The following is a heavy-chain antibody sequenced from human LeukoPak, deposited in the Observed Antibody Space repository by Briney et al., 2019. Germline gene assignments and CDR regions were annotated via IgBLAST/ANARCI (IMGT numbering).Heavy chain of an antibody. CDR1: GFTFSRYS. Sequence: GGSLSLSCAASGFTFSRYSMNWVRQAPGEGLEWVSSITSDSSYIFYADSVKGRFTVSRDNAKNSLSLLMNSLRAEDTALYYCARDLSGDGYNPLAYWGQGTLVTVSS. CDR2: ITSDSSYI. J-gene: IGHJ4*02. D-gene: IGHD5-24*01. CDR3: ARDLSGDGYNPLAY. V-gene: IGHV3-21*01.